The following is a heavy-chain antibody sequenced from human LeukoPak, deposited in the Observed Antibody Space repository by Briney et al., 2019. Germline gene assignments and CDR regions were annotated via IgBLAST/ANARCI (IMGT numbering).Heavy chain of an antibody. J-gene: IGHJ3*02. D-gene: IGHD3-10*01. CDR1: GFTFTTYS. CDR3: ARPVLLWFGDAFDI. V-gene: IGHV3-21*01. Sequence: TGGSLRLSCAASGFTFTTYSMNWVRQAPGKGLEWVSSISTSSSNIYYADSVKGRFTISRDNAKNSLYLQMNSLRAEDTAVYYCARPVLLWFGDAFDIWGQGTVVTVSS. CDR2: ISTSSSNI.